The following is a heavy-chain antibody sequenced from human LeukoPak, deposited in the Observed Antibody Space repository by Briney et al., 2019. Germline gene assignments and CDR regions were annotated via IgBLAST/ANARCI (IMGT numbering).Heavy chain of an antibody. J-gene: IGHJ6*02. Sequence: GSLRLSCAASGFTISDYGLVWVRQAPGKGLEWVSAISGSGGSTYYADSVKGRFTISRDNSKNTLYLQMNSLRAEDTVVYYCAKLGSSSVYYYYGMDVWGQGTRFPVS. CDR3: AKLGSSSVYYYYGMDV. V-gene: IGHV3-23*01. CDR2: ISGSGGST. D-gene: IGHD6-13*01. CDR1: GFTISDYG.